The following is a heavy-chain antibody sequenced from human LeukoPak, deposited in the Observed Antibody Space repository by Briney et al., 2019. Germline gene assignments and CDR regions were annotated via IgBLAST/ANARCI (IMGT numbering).Heavy chain of an antibody. CDR2: IHPGRGDT. D-gene: IGHD7-27*01. J-gene: IGHJ4*02. Sequence: ASVTVSCKALGYTFTYHYFHWLRQAPGQGIEWMGWIHPGRGDTNIAQKFQGRVSLTRDMSISTAYMELSRLTSDDTAVYYCARDHNWGPDYWGQGTLVSVSS. CDR1: GYTFTYHY. CDR3: ARDHNWGPDY. V-gene: IGHV1-2*02.